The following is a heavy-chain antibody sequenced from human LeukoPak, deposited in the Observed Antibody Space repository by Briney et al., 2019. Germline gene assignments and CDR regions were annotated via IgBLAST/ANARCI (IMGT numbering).Heavy chain of an antibody. CDR2: INPSGGST. CDR1: GYTFTSYY. J-gene: IGHJ4*02. Sequence: ASVKVSCKASGYTFTSYYMHWVRQAPGQGLEWMGIINPSGGSTSYAQKFQGRVTMTRDTSTSTVYMELSSLRSEDTAVYYCARDLGPGTVGEPTFDYWGQGTLVTVSS. V-gene: IGHV1-46*01. CDR3: ARDLGPGTVGEPTFDY. D-gene: IGHD1-26*01.